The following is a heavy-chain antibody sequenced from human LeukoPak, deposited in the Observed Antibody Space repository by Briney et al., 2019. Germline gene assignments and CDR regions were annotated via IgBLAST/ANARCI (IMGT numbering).Heavy chain of an antibody. D-gene: IGHD7-27*01. Sequence: GRSLRLSCAASGFTFDDYAMHWVRQAPGKGLEWVSGISWNSGSIGYADSVKGRFTISRDNSENTLYLQMSGLRAEDTAIYYCAKGTGDTAYYFDFWGQGVLVTVSS. CDR1: GFTFDDYA. CDR2: ISWNSGSI. V-gene: IGHV3-9*01. CDR3: AKGTGDTAYYFDF. J-gene: IGHJ4*02.